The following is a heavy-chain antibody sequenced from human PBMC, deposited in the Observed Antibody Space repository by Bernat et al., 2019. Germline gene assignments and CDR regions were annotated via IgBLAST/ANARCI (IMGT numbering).Heavy chain of an antibody. D-gene: IGHD2-2*01. CDR2: SSGDGGNT. CDR1: GFTFDEYA. J-gene: IGHJ4*02. V-gene: IGHV3-43*02. CDR3: TKDRYCPSSNCPTDY. Sequence: EVQLVESGGGVVQPGGSLRLSCATSGFTFDEYAIHWVRQAPGKGLEWVSVSSGDGGNTYYADSVKGRFTISRDNSKNSLYLQMNSLRTEDTALYYCTKDRYCPSSNCPTDYWGQGTLVTVSS.